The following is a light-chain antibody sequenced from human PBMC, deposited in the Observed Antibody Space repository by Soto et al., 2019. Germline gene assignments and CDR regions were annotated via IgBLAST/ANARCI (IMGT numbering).Light chain of an antibody. Sequence: DIELAWCPSLISKSVGDRVTITCRASQSISSYLNWYQQKPGKAPKLLIYAASSLQRGVPSRFSGSGSGTDFTLTISSLQPEDFATYYCQQSYSTSITFGQVTRLEIK. CDR3: QQSYSTSIT. CDR1: QSISSY. CDR2: AAS. J-gene: IGKJ5*01. V-gene: IGKV1-39*01.